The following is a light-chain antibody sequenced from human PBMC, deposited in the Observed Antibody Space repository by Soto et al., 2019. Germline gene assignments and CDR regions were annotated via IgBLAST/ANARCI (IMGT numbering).Light chain of an antibody. CDR2: DAS. CDR1: QNIDNY. V-gene: IGKV3-11*01. CDR3: QQRSNWPGT. Sequence: EIVLTQFPATLSLSPGERATLSCRASQNIDNYLAWYQQKPGQAPRLLISDASNRATGIPARFSGSGSGTDFTLTISSLEPEDFALYYCQQRSNWPGTFGGGTKVDIK. J-gene: IGKJ4*01.